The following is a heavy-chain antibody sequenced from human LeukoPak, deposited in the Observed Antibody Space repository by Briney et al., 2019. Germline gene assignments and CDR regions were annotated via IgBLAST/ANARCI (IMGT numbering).Heavy chain of an antibody. CDR3: ARDDFWSGYSFDY. J-gene: IGHJ4*02. CDR2: INHSGST. V-gene: IGHV4-34*01. Sequence: SETLSLTCAVYGGSFSGYYWSWIRQPPGKGREWVGEINHSGSTNYNPSLKSRVTISVDTSNNQFSLKLTSVTAADTAVYYCARDDFWSGYSFDYWGQGTLVTVSS. D-gene: IGHD3-3*01. CDR1: GGSFSGYY.